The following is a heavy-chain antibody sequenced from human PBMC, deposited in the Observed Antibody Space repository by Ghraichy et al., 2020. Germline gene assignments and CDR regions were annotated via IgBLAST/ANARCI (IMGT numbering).Heavy chain of an antibody. CDR2: VAYDGSNG. D-gene: IGHD6-6*01. Sequence: LSLTCAASRFTFSTSAMHWVRQAPGKGLEWVAVVAYDGSNGYYADSVKGRFTISRDNSRNTLYLQMNSLRAEDTAVYYCARGDYSSSSKGAFDIWGQGTMVTVSS. J-gene: IGHJ3*02. CDR3: ARGDYSSSSKGAFDI. CDR1: RFTFSTSA. V-gene: IGHV3-30-3*01.